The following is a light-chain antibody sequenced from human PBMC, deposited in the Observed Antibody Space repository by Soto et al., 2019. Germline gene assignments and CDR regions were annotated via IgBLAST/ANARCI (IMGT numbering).Light chain of an antibody. V-gene: IGKV3-20*01. J-gene: IGKJ4*02. CDR3: QQYGNWPT. CDR2: AAS. CDR1: QSVTSSY. Sequence: ELVLTQSPATLSLSPGARATLSCRASQSVTSSYLVWYQQKPGQAPRLLIYAASSRATGIPARFSGSGSGTEFTLTISSLEPEDFAVDYCQQYGNWPTFGGGTKVDIK.